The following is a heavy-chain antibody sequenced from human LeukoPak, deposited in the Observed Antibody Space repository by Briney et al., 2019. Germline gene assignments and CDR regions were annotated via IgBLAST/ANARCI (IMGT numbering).Heavy chain of an antibody. CDR2: ISASGVIT. Sequence: PGGSLRLSCAASGFTFSSYAMHWVRQAPGKGLEWVSAISASGVITYYADFVRGRFTISRDNSKNTLYLQMNSLRADDTAVYYCAKGYDSSGSSPLDYWGQGTLVTVSS. CDR3: AKGYDSSGSSPLDY. D-gene: IGHD3-22*01. J-gene: IGHJ4*02. V-gene: IGHV3-23*01. CDR1: GFTFSSYA.